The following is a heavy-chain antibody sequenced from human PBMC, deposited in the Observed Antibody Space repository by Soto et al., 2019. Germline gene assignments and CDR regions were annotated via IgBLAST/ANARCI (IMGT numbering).Heavy chain of an antibody. CDR1: GFTFGNSY. J-gene: IGHJ5*02. V-gene: IGHV3-11*06. CDR2: ISPGSRYP. CDR3: VCGGGGGLFDP. Sequence: AGSLRLSCAGSGFTFGNSYMSWIRHAPGKGLEWLSYISPGSRYPTYAHSVKGRFTISRDNAKRPLYLQMMSLTAEDTAIYYCVCGGGGGLFDPWGQGTMVTVSS. D-gene: IGHD2-21*01.